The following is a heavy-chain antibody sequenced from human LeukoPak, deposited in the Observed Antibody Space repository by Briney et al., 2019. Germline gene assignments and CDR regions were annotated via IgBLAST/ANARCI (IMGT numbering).Heavy chain of an antibody. J-gene: IGHJ4*02. CDR1: GFTFSSYS. CDR3: ARCGSSWSFDY. Sequence: GGSLRLSCAASGFTFSSYSMNWVRQAPGKGQEWVSYISSSSDTIYYADSLKGRFTISRDNAKNSLYLQMNSLRPEDTAVYYCARCGSSWSFDYWGQGTLVTVSS. V-gene: IGHV3-48*04. CDR2: ISSSSDTI. D-gene: IGHD6-13*01.